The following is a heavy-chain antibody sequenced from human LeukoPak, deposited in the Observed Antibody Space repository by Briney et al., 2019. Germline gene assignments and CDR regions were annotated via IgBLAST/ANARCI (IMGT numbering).Heavy chain of an antibody. CDR3: ARDAPQWRNAFDF. CDR2: VSAYNGNT. D-gene: IGHD6-19*01. Sequence: ASVKVSCKASSYTFTNTGICWVRQAPGQGLEWMGWVSAYNGNTNYAQKFQGRVTMTTDTSTSTAYMELRSLRSDDTAVYFCARDAPQWRNAFDFWGQGTMVTVSS. J-gene: IGHJ3*01. V-gene: IGHV1-18*01. CDR1: SYTFTNTG.